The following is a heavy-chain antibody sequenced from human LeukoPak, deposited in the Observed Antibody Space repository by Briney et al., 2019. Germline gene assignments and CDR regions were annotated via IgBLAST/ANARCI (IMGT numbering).Heavy chain of an antibody. CDR3: VYPSGNLWLGF. J-gene: IGHJ4*02. CDR1: GITFSKAW. V-gene: IGHV3-15*01. D-gene: IGHD3-3*01. CDR2: IRSKTDGGTT. Sequence: GGSLRLSCAASGITFSKAWMSWVRQAPGKGLEWVGRIRSKTDGGTTDYAAPVKGRFTISKDDSENTLYLVMNSLKTDDTATYYCVYPSGNLWLGFGGGGTPVTV.